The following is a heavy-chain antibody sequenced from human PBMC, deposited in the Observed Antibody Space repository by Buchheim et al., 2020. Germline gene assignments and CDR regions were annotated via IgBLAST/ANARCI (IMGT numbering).Heavy chain of an antibody. CDR3: ARDSAAYYFDY. V-gene: IGHV4-59*01. CDR2: IYYSGST. CDR1: GGSISSYY. D-gene: IGHD6-13*01. Sequence: QVQLQESGPGLVKPSETLSLTCTVSGGSISSYYWSWIRQPPGRGLEWIGYIYYSGSTNYNPSLKSRVTISVDTSKNQFSLKLSSVTAADTAVYYCARDSAAYYFDYWGQGTL. J-gene: IGHJ4*02.